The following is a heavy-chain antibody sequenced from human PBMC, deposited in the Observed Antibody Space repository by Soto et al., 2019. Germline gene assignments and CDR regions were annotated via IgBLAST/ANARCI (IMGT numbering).Heavy chain of an antibody. V-gene: IGHV4-34*01. J-gene: IGHJ6*02. D-gene: IGHD3-3*01. Sequence: LSLTCAVYGGSFSGYYWSWIRQPPGKGLEWIGEINHSGSTNYNPSLKSRVTISVDTSKNQFSLKLSSVTAADTAVYYCASPLFGWGQGTTVTVSS. CDR3: ASPLFG. CDR1: GGSFSGYY. CDR2: INHSGST.